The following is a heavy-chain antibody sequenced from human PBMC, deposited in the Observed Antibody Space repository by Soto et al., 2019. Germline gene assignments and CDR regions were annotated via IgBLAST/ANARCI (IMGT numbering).Heavy chain of an antibody. CDR1: GFTFSSYS. J-gene: IGHJ6*02. CDR2: ISSSSYI. CDR3: ARDHNYYYGMDV. Sequence: GGSLRLSCAASGFTFSSYSMNWVRQAPGKGLEWVSSISSSSYIYYADSVKGRFTISRDNAKNSLYLQMNSLRAEDTAVYYCARDHNYYYGMDVWGQGTTVTVSS. V-gene: IGHV3-21*01.